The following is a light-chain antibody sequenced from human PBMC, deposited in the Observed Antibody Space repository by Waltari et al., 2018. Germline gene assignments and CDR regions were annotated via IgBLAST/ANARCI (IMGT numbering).Light chain of an antibody. CDR1: QDISTY. J-gene: IGKJ3*01. CDR3: QQLSGYPFT. CDR2: AVS. Sequence: DIQLTQSPSFLSASVGDRVTITCRARQDISTYLAWYQQKPGKAPKLLIHAVSTLQAGVPSRFSGVGSGTEFTLTISSLQPEDFATYYCQQLSGYPFTFGPGTKVDIK. V-gene: IGKV1-9*01.